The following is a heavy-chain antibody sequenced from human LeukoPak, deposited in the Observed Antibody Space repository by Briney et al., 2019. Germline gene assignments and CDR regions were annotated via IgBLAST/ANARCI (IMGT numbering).Heavy chain of an antibody. CDR3: AKSLRFEDYTNLPFDY. CDR2: ISRSGGTT. V-gene: IGHV3-23*01. Sequence: SGGTLRLSCAASGFTFSSYGMSWVRQAPGKGLEWVSAISRSGGTTYYADSVKGRFIISRDNSKNTLYLQMNSLRAEDTAVYYCAKSLRFEDYTNLPFDYWGQGTVVTVSS. CDR1: GFTFSSYG. J-gene: IGHJ4*02. D-gene: IGHD3-10*01.